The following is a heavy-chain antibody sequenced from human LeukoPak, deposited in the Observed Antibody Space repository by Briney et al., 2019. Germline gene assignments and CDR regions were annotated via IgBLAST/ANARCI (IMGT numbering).Heavy chain of an antibody. J-gene: IGHJ4*02. CDR2: IKQDGGET. D-gene: IGHD6-19*01. V-gene: IGHV3-7*01. Sequence: GGSLRLSCAASGFPFSSYWMAWVRQAPGKGLEWVASIKQDGGETFYVDSVKGRFTISRDNAKNSLYLQMNSLRAEDTAVYYCASGGGWVFFNWGQGTLVTVSS. CDR1: GFPFSSYW. CDR3: ASGGGWVFFN.